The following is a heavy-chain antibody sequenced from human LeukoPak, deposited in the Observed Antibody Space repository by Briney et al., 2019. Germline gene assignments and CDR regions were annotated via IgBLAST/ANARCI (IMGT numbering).Heavy chain of an antibody. CDR1: GYTFTSYY. Sequence: ASVKVSCKASGYTFTSYYMHWVRQAPGQGLEWMGWINPNSGGTNYAQKFQGRVTMTRDTSISTAYMELSRLRSDDTAVYYYARGHYYDSSGYYLDYWGQGTLVTVSS. J-gene: IGHJ4*02. D-gene: IGHD3-22*01. V-gene: IGHV1-2*02. CDR3: ARGHYYDSSGYYLDY. CDR2: INPNSGGT.